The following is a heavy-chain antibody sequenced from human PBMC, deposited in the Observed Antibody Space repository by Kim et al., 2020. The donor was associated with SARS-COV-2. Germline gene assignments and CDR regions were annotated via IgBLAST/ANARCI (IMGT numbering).Heavy chain of an antibody. CDR3: ARWSYGYDYYYYGMDV. CDR1: GFTFSSYS. V-gene: IGHV3-48*02. Sequence: GGSLRLSCAASGFTFSSYSMNWVRQAPGKGLEWVSYISSSSSTIYYADSVKGRFTISRDNAKNSLYLQMNSLRDEDTAVYYCARWSYGYDYYYYGMDVWGQGTTVTVSS. J-gene: IGHJ6*02. CDR2: ISSSSSTI. D-gene: IGHD5-18*01.